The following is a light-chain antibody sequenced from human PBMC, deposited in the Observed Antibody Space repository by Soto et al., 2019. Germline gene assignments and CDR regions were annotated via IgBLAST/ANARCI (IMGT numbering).Light chain of an antibody. CDR1: SSDVGSYDL. CDR2: GVN. J-gene: IGLJ1*01. V-gene: IGLV2-23*02. CDR3: CSYAGSSTFV. Sequence: QSVLTQPASVSGSPGQSITISCTRTSSDVGSYDLVSWYQHHPGKAPKVMIYGVNKGPSGVSNRFSGSKSGNTASLTISGLQAEDEADYYCCSYAGSSTFVFGTGTKVTVL.